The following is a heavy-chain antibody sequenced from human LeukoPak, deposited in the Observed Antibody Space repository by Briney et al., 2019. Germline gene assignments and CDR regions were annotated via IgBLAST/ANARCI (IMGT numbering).Heavy chain of an antibody. CDR1: GFTVSSNY. Sequence: GGSLRLSCAASGFTVSSNYMSWVRQAPGKGLEWVSAISGSGGSTYYADSVKGRFTISRDNSKNTLYLQMNSLRAEDTAVYYCAKDDYYDSSGYYSYWGQGTLVTVSS. J-gene: IGHJ4*02. V-gene: IGHV3-23*01. CDR3: AKDDYYDSSGYYSY. D-gene: IGHD3-22*01. CDR2: ISGSGGST.